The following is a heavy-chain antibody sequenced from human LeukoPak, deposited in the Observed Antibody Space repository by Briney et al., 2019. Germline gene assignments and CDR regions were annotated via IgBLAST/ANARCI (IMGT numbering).Heavy chain of an antibody. J-gene: IGHJ4*02. CDR3: AKDRSSGWYGGFDY. CDR1: GFTFSSYG. CDR2: ISYDGSNK. V-gene: IGHV3-30*18. Sequence: GGSLRLSCAASGFTFSSYGMHWVRQAPGKGLEWVAVISYDGSNKYYADSVKGRFTISRDNSKNTPYLQMNSLRAEDTAVYYCAKDRSSGWYGGFDYWGQGTLVTVSS. D-gene: IGHD6-19*01.